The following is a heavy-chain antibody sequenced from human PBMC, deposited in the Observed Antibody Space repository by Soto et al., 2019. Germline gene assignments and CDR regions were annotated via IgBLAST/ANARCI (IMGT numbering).Heavy chain of an antibody. J-gene: IGHJ4*02. Sequence: EVQLVESGGGLVQPGGSLRLSCAASGFSFSSYGMNWVRQAPGKGLEWVSYIIRTSTIAYADSVQVRFTLSRDNAKNSLYLQMDSLGVEDTAVYFCARLKAAADQILDYWGQGTLVTVSS. D-gene: IGHD6-13*01. CDR3: ARLKAAADQILDY. CDR2: IIRTSTI. V-gene: IGHV3-48*01. CDR1: GFSFSSYG.